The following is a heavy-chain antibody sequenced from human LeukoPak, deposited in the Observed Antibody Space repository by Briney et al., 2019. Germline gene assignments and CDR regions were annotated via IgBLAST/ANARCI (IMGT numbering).Heavy chain of an antibody. CDR2: IYPGDSDT. D-gene: IGHD4-23*01. Sequence: GESLKISCKGSGYNFAIYWIGWVRQMPGKGLEWMGIIYPGDSDTRYSPSFQGQVTISADKSISTASLRWSGLKASDTAIYYCARLGNPPLAYWGQGTLVTVSS. CDR1: GYNFAIYW. J-gene: IGHJ4*02. CDR3: ARLGNPPLAY. V-gene: IGHV5-51*01.